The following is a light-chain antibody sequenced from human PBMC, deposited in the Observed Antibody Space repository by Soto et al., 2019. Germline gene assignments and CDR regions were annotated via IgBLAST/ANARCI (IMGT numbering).Light chain of an antibody. CDR1: QSVSSY. Sequence: EIVLTQSPATLSLSPGERATLSCRASQSVSSYLAWYQQKPGQDPRLFIYDASNRATGIPARFSGSGSGTDFTLTISSLEPEDFAIYYCQHRSNWPWTFGQGTKVEI. V-gene: IGKV3-11*01. CDR3: QHRSNWPWT. CDR2: DAS. J-gene: IGKJ1*01.